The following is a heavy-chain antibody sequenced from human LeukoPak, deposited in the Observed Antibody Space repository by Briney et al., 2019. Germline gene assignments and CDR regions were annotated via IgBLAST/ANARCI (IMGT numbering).Heavy chain of an antibody. CDR3: ARTSSSRFLHFDY. D-gene: IGHD6-13*01. V-gene: IGHV4-59*08. J-gene: IGHJ4*02. CDR1: GGSFSGYY. Sequence: SETLSLTCAVYGGSFSGYYWSWIRQPPGKGLEWIGYIYYSGTTNYNPSLRGRVTISVDRSKNQFSLKLSSVTAADTAVYYCARTSSSRFLHFDYWGQGTLVTVSS. CDR2: IYYSGTT.